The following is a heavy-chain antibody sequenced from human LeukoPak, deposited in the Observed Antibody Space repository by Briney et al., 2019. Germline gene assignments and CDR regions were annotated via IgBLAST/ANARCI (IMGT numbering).Heavy chain of an antibody. J-gene: IGHJ4*02. V-gene: IGHV4-59*01. D-gene: IGHD5-12*01. CDR3: ACSSPYNGYDRGFDY. CDR2: IYYSGST. Sequence: SETLSLTCTVSGGSISSYYWSWIRQPPGKGLEGIGYIYYSGSTNYNPPLKSRVTISVDTSKNQFSLKLSSVTAADTAVYYCACSSPYNGYDRGFDYWGQGTLVTVSS. CDR1: GGSISSYY.